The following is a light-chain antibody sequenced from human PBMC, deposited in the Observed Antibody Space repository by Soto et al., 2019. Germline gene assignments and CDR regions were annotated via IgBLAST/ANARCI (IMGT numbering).Light chain of an antibody. J-gene: IGLJ3*02. CDR3: QSYDSSLSGWV. CDR1: SSSIGAGYD. V-gene: IGLV1-40*01. Sequence: QSVLTQPPSVSGAPGQRVTISCTGSSSSIGAGYDVHWYQQLPGTAPKLLIYGNSNRPSGVPDRFSGSKSGTSASLAITGLRAEDEADYYCQSYDSSLSGWVFGGGTKVPVL. CDR2: GNS.